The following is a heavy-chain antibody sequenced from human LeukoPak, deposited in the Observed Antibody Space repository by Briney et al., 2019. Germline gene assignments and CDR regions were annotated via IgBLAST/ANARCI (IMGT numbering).Heavy chain of an antibody. CDR1: GFTFSDYY. Sequence: GGSLRLSCAASGFTFSDYYMTWFRQAPGKGLEWVSYISSSGSTIYYADSVKGRFTISRDNAKNSLYLQMNSLRAEDTAVYYCARPNPLGYCSSTSCYEYYFDYWGQGTLVTVSS. CDR3: ARPNPLGYCSSTSCYEYYFDY. CDR2: ISSSGSTI. D-gene: IGHD2-2*01. J-gene: IGHJ4*02. V-gene: IGHV3-11*04.